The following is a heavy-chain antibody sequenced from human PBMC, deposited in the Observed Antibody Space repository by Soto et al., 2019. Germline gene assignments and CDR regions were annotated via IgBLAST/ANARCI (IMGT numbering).Heavy chain of an antibody. Sequence: SETLSVTCSVAGGSIISTNYFWGWIRQPPGKGLEWIASISYSGSTYYTPPLRSRISISADTSKSHFSLKLSSVTAADTAVYYCVSYIAMIWGVDYWGQGTLVTVSS. D-gene: IGHD3-10*01. CDR1: GGSIISTNYF. CDR2: ISYSGST. CDR3: VSYIAMIWGVDY. V-gene: IGHV4-39*02. J-gene: IGHJ4*02.